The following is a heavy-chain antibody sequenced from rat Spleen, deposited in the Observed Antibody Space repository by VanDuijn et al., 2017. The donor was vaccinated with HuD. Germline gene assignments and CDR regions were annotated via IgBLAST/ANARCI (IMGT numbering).Heavy chain of an antibody. V-gene: IGHV5-29*01. CDR1: GFTFSSFA. D-gene: IGHD1-4*01. CDR2: ITSGGSNT. CDR3: AKATYPGITFDY. J-gene: IGHJ2*01. Sequence: EVQLVESGGGLVQPGRSLKLSCAASGFTFSSFAMAWVRQAPKKGLEWVATITSGGSNTYYPDSVKGRFTISRDNAKSTLYLQMDSLRSEDTATYYCAKATYPGITFDYWGQGVMVTVSS.